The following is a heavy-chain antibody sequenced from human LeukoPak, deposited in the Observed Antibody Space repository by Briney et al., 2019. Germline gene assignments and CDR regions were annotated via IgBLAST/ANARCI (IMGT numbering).Heavy chain of an antibody. CDR2: INQDGRQK. CDR3: ARDPVLRRGFDGEGY. Sequence: GGSLRLSCAASAFTFSSYWMSWVRQAPGKGLEWVANINQDGRQKNYVDSVRSRFTISRDNAKNSLYLQMNSLRAEDTAVYYCARDPVLRRGFDGEGYWGQGTLVTVSS. D-gene: IGHD3-10*01. J-gene: IGHJ4*02. CDR1: AFTFSSYW. V-gene: IGHV3-7*05.